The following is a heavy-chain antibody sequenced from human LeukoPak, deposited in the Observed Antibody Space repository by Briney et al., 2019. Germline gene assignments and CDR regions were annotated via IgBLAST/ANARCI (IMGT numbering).Heavy chain of an antibody. J-gene: IGHJ3*02. D-gene: IGHD3-3*01. CDR2: IIPIFGTA. CDR3: ARNWVTISDVAFDI. Sequence: GASVKVSCKASGGTFSSYAISWVRQAPGQGLEWMGGIIPIFGTANYAQKFQGRVTITTDKSTSTAYMELSSLRSEDTAVYYCARNWVTISDVAFDIWGQGTMVTVSS. V-gene: IGHV1-69*05. CDR1: GGTFSSYA.